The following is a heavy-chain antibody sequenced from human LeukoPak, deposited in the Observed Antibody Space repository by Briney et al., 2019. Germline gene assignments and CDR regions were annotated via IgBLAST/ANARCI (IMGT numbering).Heavy chain of an antibody. V-gene: IGHV1-46*01. Sequence: ASVKVSCKASGYTFTSYYMHWVRQAPGQGLEWMGIINPSGGSTSYAQKFQGRVTMTEDTSTDTAYMELSSLRSEDTAVYYCATMESSGYLPAYWGQGTLVTVSS. J-gene: IGHJ4*02. CDR3: ATMESSGYLPAY. CDR2: INPSGGST. CDR1: GYTFTSYY. D-gene: IGHD3-22*01.